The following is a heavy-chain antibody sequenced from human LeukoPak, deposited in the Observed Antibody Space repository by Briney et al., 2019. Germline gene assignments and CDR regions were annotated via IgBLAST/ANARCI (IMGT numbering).Heavy chain of an antibody. D-gene: IGHD2-21*02. V-gene: IGHV3-7*03. CDR3: AKESAYCGSDCRSLSDY. CDR2: IKPDGSAE. Sequence: PGGSLRLSCATSGFTFSSNWMSWVRHTPGRGLDWVANIKPDGSAEYYAASVKGRFTVSRDNAKNSLYLQMDSLRAEDTAVYYCAKESAYCGSDCRSLSDYWGQGTLVTVSS. CDR1: GFTFSSNW. J-gene: IGHJ4*02.